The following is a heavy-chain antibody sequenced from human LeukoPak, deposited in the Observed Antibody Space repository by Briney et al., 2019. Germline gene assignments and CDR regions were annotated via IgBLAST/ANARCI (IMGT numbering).Heavy chain of an antibody. CDR2: INPNSGGT. CDR1: GYTFTGYY. V-gene: IGHV1-2*04. CDR3: ARGEYYYDSSGYYYPDY. Sequence: GASVKVSCKASGYTFTGYYMHWVRQAPGQGFEWMGWINPNSGGTNYAQKFQGWVTMTGDTSISTACMELSRLRSDDTAVYYCARGEYYYDSSGYYYPDYWGQGTLVTVSS. D-gene: IGHD3-22*01. J-gene: IGHJ4*02.